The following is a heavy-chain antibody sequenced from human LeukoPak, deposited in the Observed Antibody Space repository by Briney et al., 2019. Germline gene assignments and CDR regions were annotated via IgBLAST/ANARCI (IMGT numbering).Heavy chain of an antibody. Sequence: PGGSLRLSCAASGFTFSSYAMSWVRQAPGKGLEWVSAISGSGGNTYYADSVKGRFTISRDNSKNTLYLQMNSLRAEDTAVYYCAKGMVRGVSKPLDYWGHGTLVTVSS. D-gene: IGHD3-10*01. V-gene: IGHV3-23*01. CDR3: AKGMVRGVSKPLDY. J-gene: IGHJ4*01. CDR2: ISGSGGNT. CDR1: GFTFSSYA.